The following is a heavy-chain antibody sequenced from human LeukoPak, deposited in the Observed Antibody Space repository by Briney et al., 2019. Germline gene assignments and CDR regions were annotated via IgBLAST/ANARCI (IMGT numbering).Heavy chain of an antibody. CDR3: ARDAVVVVAASGPGYYFDY. CDR2: ISSSSSYI. J-gene: IGHJ4*02. Sequence: GGSLRLSCAASGFTFSSYSMNWVRPAPGKGLEWVSSISSSSSYIYYADSVKGRFTISRDNAKNSLYLQMNSLRAEDTAVYYCARDAVVVVAASGPGYYFDYWGQGTLVTVSS. V-gene: IGHV3-21*01. CDR1: GFTFSSYS. D-gene: IGHD2-15*01.